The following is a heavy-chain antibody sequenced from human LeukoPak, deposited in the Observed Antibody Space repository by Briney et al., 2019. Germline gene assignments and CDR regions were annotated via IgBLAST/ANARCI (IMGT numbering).Heavy chain of an antibody. J-gene: IGHJ4*02. CDR3: ARDLSIAAAEPFDY. Sequence: GGSLRLSCAASGFTFSSYSMNWVRQAPGKGLEWVSYISSSSSTIHYADSVKGRFTISRDNAKNSLYLQTNSLRDEDTAVYYCARDLSIAAAEPFDYWGQGTLVTVSS. CDR2: ISSSSSTI. V-gene: IGHV3-48*02. CDR1: GFTFSSYS. D-gene: IGHD6-13*01.